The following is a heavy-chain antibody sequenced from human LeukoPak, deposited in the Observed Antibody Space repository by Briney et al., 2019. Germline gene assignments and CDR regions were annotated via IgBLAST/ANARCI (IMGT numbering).Heavy chain of an antibody. CDR3: ARDQRDHDYPPFDY. Sequence: TGGSLRLSCAASGFTFSSYGLSWVRQAPGKGLEWVSTISGSAYNSYYADSVKGRFTISRDDAKNTLYLQMNGLRTEDTAVYYCARDQRDHDYPPFDYWGQGTPVTVSS. V-gene: IGHV3-23*01. CDR2: ISGSAYNS. J-gene: IGHJ4*02. CDR1: GFTFSSYG. D-gene: IGHD5-12*01.